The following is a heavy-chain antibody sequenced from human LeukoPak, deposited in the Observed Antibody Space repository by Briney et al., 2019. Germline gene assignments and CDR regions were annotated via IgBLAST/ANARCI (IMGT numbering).Heavy chain of an antibody. CDR1: GGSFSDYN. D-gene: IGHD2-2*01. CDR3: ARGRRGRSASWFDY. V-gene: IGHV4-34*01. Sequence: SETLSLTCAVFGGSFSDYNWTWIRQPPGKGLEWIAEINHSGSTYYNPSLKSRVTISLDTSKSQFSLKLSSVTAADTAVYCCARGRRGRSASWFDYWGQGTLVTVSS. CDR2: INHSGST. J-gene: IGHJ4*02.